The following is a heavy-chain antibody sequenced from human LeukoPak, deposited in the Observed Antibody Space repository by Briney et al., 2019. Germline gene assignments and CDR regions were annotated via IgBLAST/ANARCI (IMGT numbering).Heavy chain of an antibody. CDR1: GWTFSGYY. V-gene: IGHV4-34*01. CDR3: ARATRTGLLRLRR. Sequence: PSETLPLTCAVYGWTFSGYYWSWIRQPPGKGLEWIGEINHSGSTNYNPSLKSRVTISVDTSKNQFSLKLSSVTAADTPVYYCARATRTGLLRLRRWGQGTLVSVSS. D-gene: IGHD3-10*01. CDR2: INHSGST. J-gene: IGHJ4*02.